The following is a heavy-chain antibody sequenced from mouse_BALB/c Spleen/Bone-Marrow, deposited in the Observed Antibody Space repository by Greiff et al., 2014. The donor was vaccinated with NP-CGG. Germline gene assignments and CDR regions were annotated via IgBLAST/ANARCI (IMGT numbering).Heavy chain of an antibody. CDR1: GYAFSSSW. J-gene: IGHJ4*01. Sequence: QVQLQQPGPELVKPGASVKISCTGSGYAFSSSWMNWVKQRPGQGLEWIGRIYPGDGDTNSNGRFKGKATLTADRSSNTAYMQLSSLTSVDSAVYFCARSAYYCSSYGAMDYWGQGTSVTVSS. CDR2: IYPGDGDT. V-gene: IGHV1-82*01. CDR3: ARSAYYCSSYGAMDY. D-gene: IGHD1-1*01.